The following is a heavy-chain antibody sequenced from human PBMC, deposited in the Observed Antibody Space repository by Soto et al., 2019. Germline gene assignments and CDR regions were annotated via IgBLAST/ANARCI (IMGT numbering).Heavy chain of an antibody. Sequence: SETLSLTCTVSDGPISSYYWSWIRQPPGKGLEWIGYVYYSGSTNYNPSLKSRVTISVDTSKNQFSLKLSSVTAADTAVYYCARGSGYSYGYWGQGTLVTVSS. CDR1: DGPISSYY. V-gene: IGHV4-59*01. D-gene: IGHD5-18*01. CDR2: VYYSGST. J-gene: IGHJ4*02. CDR3: ARGSGYSYGY.